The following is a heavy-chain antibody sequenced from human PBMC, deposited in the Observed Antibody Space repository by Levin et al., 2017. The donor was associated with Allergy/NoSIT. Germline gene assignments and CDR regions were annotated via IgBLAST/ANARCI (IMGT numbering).Heavy chain of an antibody. CDR2: INPNSGGT. Sequence: ASVKVSCKASGYTFTGYYMHWVRQAPGQGLEWMGWINPNSGGTNYAQKFHGRVTMTRDTSISTAYMELSRLRSDDTAVYYCARDRSLDGRGVIRETHFDYWGQGTLVTVSS. V-gene: IGHV1-2*02. CDR1: GYTFTGYY. D-gene: IGHD3-10*01. CDR3: ARDRSLDGRGVIRETHFDY. J-gene: IGHJ4*02.